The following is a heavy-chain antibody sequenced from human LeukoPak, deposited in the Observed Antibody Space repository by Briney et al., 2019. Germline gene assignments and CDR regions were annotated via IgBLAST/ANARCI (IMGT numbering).Heavy chain of an antibody. V-gene: IGHV4-61*02. CDR3: AREDSGYDYSDYYYYYYMDV. CDR2: IYTRGGT. D-gene: IGHD5-12*01. J-gene: IGHJ6*03. CDR1: GGSISSGSYY. Sequence: SETLSLTCTVSGGSISSGSYYWNWIRQPAGKGLEWIGRIYTRGGTNYNPSLKSRVTISVDTSQNQFSLKLSSVTAADTAVYYCAREDSGYDYSDYYYYYYMDVWGKGTTVTISS.